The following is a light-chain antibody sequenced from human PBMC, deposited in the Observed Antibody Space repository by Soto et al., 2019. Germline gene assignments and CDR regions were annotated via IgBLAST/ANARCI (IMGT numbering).Light chain of an antibody. V-gene: IGKV3-20*01. CDR1: QSVSSTY. Sequence: EIVLTQSPDTLSLSPGERATLSCRASQSVSSTYLAWFQQKPGQTPRLLISGASSRATGIPERFSGSGSGTDVTLTISRLEPEDFAVYWCQLYGSSPLFTFGPGTKVDIK. CDR2: GAS. CDR3: QLYGSSPLFT. J-gene: IGKJ3*01.